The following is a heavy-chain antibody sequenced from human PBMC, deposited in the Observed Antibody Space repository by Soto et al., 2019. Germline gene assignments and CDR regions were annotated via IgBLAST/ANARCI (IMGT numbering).Heavy chain of an antibody. Sequence: ASVKVSCKASGYTFTSYGISWVRQAPGQGLEWMGWISAYNGNTNYAQKLQGRVTMTTDTSTSTAYMELRSLRSDDTAVYYCARVPRLELLNLNWFDPWGQGTLVTVSS. D-gene: IGHD1-7*01. CDR1: GYTFTSYG. V-gene: IGHV1-18*01. J-gene: IGHJ5*02. CDR2: ISAYNGNT. CDR3: ARVPRLELLNLNWFDP.